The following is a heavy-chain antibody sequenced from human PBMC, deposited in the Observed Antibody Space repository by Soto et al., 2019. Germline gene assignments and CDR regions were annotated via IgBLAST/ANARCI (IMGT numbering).Heavy chain of an antibody. V-gene: IGHV4-61*01. J-gene: IGHJ4*02. CDR3: AREVGCSGGSCYFDY. CDR2: IYYSGGT. D-gene: IGHD2-15*01. CDR1: GGSVSSGSYY. Sequence: PSETLSLTCTVSGGSVSSGSYYWSWIRQPPGKGLEWIGYIYYSGGTNYNPSLKSRVTISVDTSKNQFSLKLSSVTAADTAVYYCAREVGCSGGSCYFDYWGQGTLVTVSS.